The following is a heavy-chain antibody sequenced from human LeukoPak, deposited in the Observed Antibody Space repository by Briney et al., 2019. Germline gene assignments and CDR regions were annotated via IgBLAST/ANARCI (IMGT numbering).Heavy chain of an antibody. CDR1: GGSFSGYY. D-gene: IGHD3-3*01. CDR3: ARGGLNYDFLSGIFLDY. J-gene: IGHJ4*02. Sequence: SETLSLTCAVYGGSFSGYYWSWIRQPPGKGLEWIGEINHSGSTNYNPSLKSRVTISVDTSKNQFSLKLSSVTAADTAVYYCARGGLNYDFLSGIFLDYWGQGTLVTVSS. V-gene: IGHV4-34*01. CDR2: INHSGST.